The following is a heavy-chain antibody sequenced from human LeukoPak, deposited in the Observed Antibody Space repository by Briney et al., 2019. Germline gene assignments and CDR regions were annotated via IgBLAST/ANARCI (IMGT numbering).Heavy chain of an antibody. CDR1: GFTFSSYW. CDR2: IKHNGDDL. D-gene: IGHD3-16*01. V-gene: IGHV3-7*01. CDR3: ARELRTFDS. J-gene: IGHJ4*02. Sequence: PGGSLRLSCAASGFTFSSYWMAWVRQAPGKGLEWVANIKHNGDDLNRVDSVEDRFTISRDNAQNSLYLHMTSLRVEDTAVYYCARELRTFDSWGQGTLVTVSS.